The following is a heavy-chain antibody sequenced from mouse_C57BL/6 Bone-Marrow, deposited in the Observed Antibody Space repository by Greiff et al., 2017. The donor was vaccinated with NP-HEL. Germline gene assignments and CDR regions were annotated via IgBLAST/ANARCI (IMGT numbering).Heavy chain of an antibody. CDR1: GYTFTSYW. CDR3: ARTLNWYFDV. J-gene: IGHJ1*03. Sequence: QVQLQQPGAELVKPGASVKLSCKASGYTFTSYWMHWVKQRPGQGLEWIGMIHPNSGSTNYNEKFKSKGTLTVDNSSSTAYMQLSSLTSEDSAVYYCARTLNWYFDVWGTGTTVTVSS. V-gene: IGHV1-64*01. CDR2: IHPNSGST.